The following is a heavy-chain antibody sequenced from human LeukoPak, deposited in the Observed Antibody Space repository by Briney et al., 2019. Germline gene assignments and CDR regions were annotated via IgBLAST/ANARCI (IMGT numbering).Heavy chain of an antibody. V-gene: IGHV1-18*01. CDR2: ISAYNGNT. CDR3: ARNDLMEAAGEAFDV. D-gene: IGHD6-13*01. CDR1: GYTFTSYG. Sequence: GASVKVSCKASGYTFTSYGISWVRQAPGQGLEWMGWISAYNGNTNYAQKLQGRVTMTTDTSTSTAYMELRSLRSDDTAVYYCARNDLMEAAGEAFDVWGQGTMVTVSS. J-gene: IGHJ3*01.